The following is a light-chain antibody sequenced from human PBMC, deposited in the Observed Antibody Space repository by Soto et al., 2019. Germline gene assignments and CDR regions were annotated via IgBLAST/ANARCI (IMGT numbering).Light chain of an antibody. Sequence: EIVMTQSPATLSVSPGERATLSCRASQSVSSNLAWYQQKPGQAPRILIYGASTRATGIPARFSGSGSGTEFTLTISSLQSEDFAVYYCQQYNNWLPCTFGQGTKLEIK. J-gene: IGKJ2*02. CDR1: QSVSSN. CDR2: GAS. V-gene: IGKV3-15*01. CDR3: QQYNNWLPCT.